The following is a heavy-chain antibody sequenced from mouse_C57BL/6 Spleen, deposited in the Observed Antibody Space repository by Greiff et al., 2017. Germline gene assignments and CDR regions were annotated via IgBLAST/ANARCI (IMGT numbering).Heavy chain of an antibody. V-gene: IGHV5-17*01. J-gene: IGHJ4*01. Sequence: EVMLVESGGGLVKPGGSLKLSCAASGFTFSDYGMHWVRQAPEKGLEWVAYISSGSSTIYYADTMKGRFTISRDNAKNTLFLQMTSLRSEDTAMYYCARRDDGGYAMDYWGQGTSVTVSS. CDR3: ARRDDGGYAMDY. CDR2: ISSGSSTI. D-gene: IGHD2-12*01. CDR1: GFTFSDYG.